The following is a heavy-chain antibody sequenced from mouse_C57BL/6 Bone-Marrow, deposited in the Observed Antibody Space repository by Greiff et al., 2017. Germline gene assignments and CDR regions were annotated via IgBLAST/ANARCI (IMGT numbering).Heavy chain of an antibody. D-gene: IGHD1-1*01. CDR3: ARSPITTVVVRTYFDY. CDR1: GYTFTSYW. V-gene: IGHV1-59*01. Sequence: VQLQQPGAELVRPGTSVKLSCKASGYTFTSYWMHWVKQRPGQGLEWIGVIDPSDSYTNYNQKFKGKATLTVDTSSSTAYMQLSSLPSEDSAVYYCARSPITTVVVRTYFDYWGQGTTLTVSS. CDR2: IDPSDSYT. J-gene: IGHJ2*01.